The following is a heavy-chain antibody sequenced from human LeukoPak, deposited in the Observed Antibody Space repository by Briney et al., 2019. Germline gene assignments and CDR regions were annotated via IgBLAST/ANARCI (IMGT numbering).Heavy chain of an antibody. CDR2: ISSSGSTI. D-gene: IGHD4-23*01. Sequence: GGSLRLSCAASGFTFSDYYMSWIRQAPGKGLEWVSYISSSGSTIYYADSVKGRFTISRDNAKNSLYLQMNSLRAEDTAVYYCARGTTVENYYYYCMDVWGKGTTVTVSS. J-gene: IGHJ6*03. V-gene: IGHV3-11*04. CDR1: GFTFSDYY. CDR3: ARGTTVENYYYYCMDV.